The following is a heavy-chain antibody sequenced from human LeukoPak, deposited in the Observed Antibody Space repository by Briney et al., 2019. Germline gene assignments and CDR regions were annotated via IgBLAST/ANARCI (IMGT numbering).Heavy chain of an antibody. CDR1: GGSFSGYY. V-gene: IGHV4-59*10. D-gene: IGHD3-16*01. J-gene: IGHJ4*02. CDR3: ARGPGLYALGVDY. CDR2: IYTSGST. Sequence: SETLSLTCAVYGGSFSGYYWSWIRQPAGKGLEWIGRIYTSGSTNYNPSLKSRVTMSVDTSKNQFSLKLSSVTAADTAVYYCARGPGLYALGVDYWGQGTLVTVSS.